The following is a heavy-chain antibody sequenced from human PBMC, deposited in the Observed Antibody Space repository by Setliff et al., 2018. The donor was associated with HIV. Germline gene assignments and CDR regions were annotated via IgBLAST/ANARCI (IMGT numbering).Heavy chain of an antibody. CDR2: IYYTGST. J-gene: IGHJ4*02. D-gene: IGHD3-10*01. V-gene: IGHV4-31*11. CDR1: GDLIRNSYYY. CDR3: ARAPFYYGSGSYQTFDY. Sequence: SETLSLTCDVSGDLIRNSYYYWAWIRQSPGRGLEWIGYIYYTGSTYYNPSLKSRVTISVDTSKNQFSLKLSSVTAADTAVYYCARAPFYYGSGSYQTFDYWGQGTLVTVSS.